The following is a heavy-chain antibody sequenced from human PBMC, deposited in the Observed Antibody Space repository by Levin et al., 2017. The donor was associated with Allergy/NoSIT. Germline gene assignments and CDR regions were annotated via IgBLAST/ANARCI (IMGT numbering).Heavy chain of an antibody. CDR1: GLTFSSHW. Sequence: LSLTCVASGLTFSSHWMSWVRQAPGKGLVWVSHISNDGGVTTYADSVKGRFTISRDNAKSTLYLQMNSLRAEDTAVYYCADPFATSHIWVQGTMVTVSS. V-gene: IGHV3-74*01. CDR3: ADPFATSHI. CDR2: ISNDGGVT. J-gene: IGHJ3*02. D-gene: IGHD3-3*01.